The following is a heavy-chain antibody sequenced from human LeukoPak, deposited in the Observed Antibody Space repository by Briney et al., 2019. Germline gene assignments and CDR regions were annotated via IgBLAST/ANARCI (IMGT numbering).Heavy chain of an antibody. J-gene: IGHJ4*02. Sequence: GGSLRLSCAASGFSFTNAWMSWVRQAPGKGLEWVGRIKSKTDGGTIDYAAPVKGRFTISRDDSKNTLFLQMNSLKIEDTAVYYCTTVTLRPVGLWGQGTLVTVPS. V-gene: IGHV3-15*05. CDR1: GFSFTNAW. CDR3: TTVTLRPVGL. CDR2: IKSKTDGGTI. D-gene: IGHD3-10*01.